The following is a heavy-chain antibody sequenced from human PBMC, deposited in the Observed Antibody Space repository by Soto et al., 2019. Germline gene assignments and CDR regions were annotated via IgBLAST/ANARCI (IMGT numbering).Heavy chain of an antibody. Sequence: ASVKVSCKASGGTFSSYAMSWVRQAPGQGLEWMGGIIPIFGTANYAQKFQGRVTITADESTSTAYMELSSLRSEDTAVYYCARDPDYYHSSGYYFDYWGQGSMITLSS. J-gene: IGHJ4*02. D-gene: IGHD3-22*01. CDR2: IIPIFGTA. V-gene: IGHV1-69*13. CDR1: GGTFSSYA. CDR3: ARDPDYYHSSGYYFDY.